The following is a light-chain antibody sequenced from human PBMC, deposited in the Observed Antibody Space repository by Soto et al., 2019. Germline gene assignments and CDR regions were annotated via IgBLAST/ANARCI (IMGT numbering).Light chain of an antibody. V-gene: IGKV1-39*01. J-gene: IGKJ1*01. CDR1: QTIGTY. CDR2: AAS. Sequence: DIQMTQSPSTLSASVGDRVTITCRASQTIGTYLNWYRHKQGRAPSLLIYAASSLQSGVPSRFSGSGSGTDFTLTISRLQPEDFATYYCQQTYSIPPWTFGQGTKVDIK. CDR3: QQTYSIPPWT.